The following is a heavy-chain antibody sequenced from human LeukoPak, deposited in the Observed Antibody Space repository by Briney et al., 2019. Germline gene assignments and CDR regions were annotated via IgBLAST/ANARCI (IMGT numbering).Heavy chain of an antibody. CDR3: ARGRPIGIGGTAIEY. CDR2: IKPNSGVT. V-gene: IGHV1-2*02. D-gene: IGHD1-26*01. CDR1: GYTLTDYH. Sequence: GASVKVSCKASGYTLTDYHIHWVRQAPGQGLEWMGWIKPNSGVTNYEQKFQGRDTMTRDTSISTAYMEVSSLKSDDTAVYYCARGRPIGIGGTAIEYWGQGTLVTVSS. J-gene: IGHJ4*02.